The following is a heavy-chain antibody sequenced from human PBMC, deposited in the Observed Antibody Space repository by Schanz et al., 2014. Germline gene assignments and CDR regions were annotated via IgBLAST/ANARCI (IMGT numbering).Heavy chain of an antibody. CDR1: GFTFGNYA. D-gene: IGHD6-6*01. J-gene: IGHJ6*02. Sequence: DVQLVDSGGDLVQPGGSLRLSCAASGFTFGNYAMNWVRQAPGKGLEWVSTISGSGSTTYYADSVKGRFTISRDNAKNSRSRQMNSLRAEDTAVYYCARAPPPYSSSPYYWYYGMDVWGQGTTVTVSS. CDR2: ISGSGSTT. V-gene: IGHV3-23*04. CDR3: ARAPPPYSSSPYYWYYGMDV.